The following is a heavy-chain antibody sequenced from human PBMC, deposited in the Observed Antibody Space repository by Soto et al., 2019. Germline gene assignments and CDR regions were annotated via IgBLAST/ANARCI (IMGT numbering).Heavy chain of an antibody. Sequence: ASVKVSCKASGYTLTSFYMHWMRQAPGQGLEWMGVIDPSAGSTTYAQKFKGRVRMTRDTFTSTVFMELSSLRSEDTAVYYCARSPRPTGTTLYYFDSWGQRTLVPVSS. J-gene: IGHJ4*02. CDR1: GYTLTSFY. V-gene: IGHV1-46*01. CDR3: ARSPRPTGTTLYYFDS. CDR2: IDPSAGST. D-gene: IGHD1-1*01.